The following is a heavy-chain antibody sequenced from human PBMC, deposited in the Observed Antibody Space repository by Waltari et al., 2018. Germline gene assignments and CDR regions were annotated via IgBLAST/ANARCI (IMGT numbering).Heavy chain of an antibody. CDR1: GYTFTDYY. Sequence: VQRVQSGAEVKKPGATVKIPCKASGYTFTDYYMHWVQEAPGKGLEWMGWMNPNSGNTGYAQKFQGRVTMTRNTSISTAYMELSSLRSEDTAVYYCARGMRIVLTGYLYYWGQGTLVTVSS. CDR3: ARGMRIVLTGYLYY. D-gene: IGHD3-9*01. V-gene: IGHV1-8*02. CDR2: MNPNSGNT. J-gene: IGHJ4*02.